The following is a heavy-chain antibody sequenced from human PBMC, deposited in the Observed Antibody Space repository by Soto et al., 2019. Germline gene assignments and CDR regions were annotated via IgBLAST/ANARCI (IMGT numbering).Heavy chain of an antibody. Sequence: SDTLSLTFTVSGGSISSYYWSWIRQPPGKGLEWIGYIYYSGSTNYNPSLKSRVTISVDTSKNQFSLKLSSVTAADTAVYYCARQCLGIYYFDYRGQGTLVTVSS. CDR3: ARQCLGIYYFDY. CDR1: GGSISSYY. V-gene: IGHV4-59*08. J-gene: IGHJ4*02. CDR2: IYYSGST. D-gene: IGHD2-21*01.